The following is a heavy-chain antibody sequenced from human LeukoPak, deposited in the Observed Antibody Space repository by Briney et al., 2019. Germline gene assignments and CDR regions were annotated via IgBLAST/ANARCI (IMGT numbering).Heavy chain of an antibody. CDR2: ISSTSSHI. J-gene: IGHJ4*02. V-gene: IGHV3-21*06. CDR3: ATAPYDILTGYSPYYFES. Sequence: PGGSLRLSCAASGFSLISYNMNWVRQAPGKGLEWVSSISSTSSHIYYADSVKGRFTISRDNAKNSLYLQMNSLRAEDTAMCYCATAPYDILTGYSPYYFESWGQGTLVTVSS. CDR1: GFSLISYN. D-gene: IGHD3-9*01.